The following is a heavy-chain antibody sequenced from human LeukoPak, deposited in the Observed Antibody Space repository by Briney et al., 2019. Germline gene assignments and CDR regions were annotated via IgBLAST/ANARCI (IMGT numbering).Heavy chain of an antibody. V-gene: IGHV5-51*01. CDR2: IYPGDSDT. CDR3: ARAPRDDERWLQSSVGWFDP. CDR1: GYSFTSYW. Sequence: PGESLKISCKGSGYSFTSYWIGWVRQMPGKGLEWMGIIYPGDSDTRYSPSFQGQVTISADKSISTAYLQWSSLKASGTAMYYCARAPRDDERWLQSSVGWFDPWGQGTLVTVSS. J-gene: IGHJ5*02. D-gene: IGHD5-24*01.